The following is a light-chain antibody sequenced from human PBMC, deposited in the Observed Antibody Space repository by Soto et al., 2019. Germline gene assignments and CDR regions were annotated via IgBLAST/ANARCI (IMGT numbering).Light chain of an antibody. Sequence: EIVMTQSTATLSVYPGERATLSCRASQSVSSNLAWYQQKPGQAPRLLIYGASTRATGIPARFSGSGSGTEFTLTISSLQSEDFAVYYCQQYDNWPPITFGQGTRLEIK. CDR3: QQYDNWPPIT. CDR2: GAS. J-gene: IGKJ5*01. V-gene: IGKV3-15*01. CDR1: QSVSSN.